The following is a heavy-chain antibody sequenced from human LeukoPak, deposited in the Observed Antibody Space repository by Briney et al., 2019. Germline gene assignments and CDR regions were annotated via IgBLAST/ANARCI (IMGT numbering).Heavy chain of an antibody. D-gene: IGHD1-26*01. CDR2: IWYDGNEK. J-gene: IGHJ3*02. CDR3: ARDPSYRGFDAFDI. CDR1: GFTFSTYG. Sequence: HPGGSLRLSCAASGFTFSTYGMHWVRQAPGKGLDWVAFIWYDGNEKHYADSAKGRFTISRDNSKNTLYLQMNYLRAEDTAVYYCARDPSYRGFDAFDIWGQGTMVTVSS. V-gene: IGHV3-33*01.